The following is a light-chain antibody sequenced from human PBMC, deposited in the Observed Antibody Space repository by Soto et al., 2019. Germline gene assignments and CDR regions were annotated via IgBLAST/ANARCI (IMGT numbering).Light chain of an antibody. V-gene: IGKV3-15*01. CDR2: GAS. Sequence: EIVMTQSPATLSVSPGERATLSCMASQSVSSNLAWYQQKPGQAPRVLIYGASTRATGIPSRFSGSGSGTEFTLTISSMQSEDFAVYYCQQYNNWPWTFGQGTKVEFK. CDR3: QQYNNWPWT. J-gene: IGKJ1*01. CDR1: QSVSSN.